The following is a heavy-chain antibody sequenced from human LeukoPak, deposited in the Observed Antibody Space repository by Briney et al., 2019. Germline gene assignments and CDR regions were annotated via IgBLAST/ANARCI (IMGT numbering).Heavy chain of an antibody. CDR1: GFTFSSYA. CDR2: ISGSGGST. D-gene: IGHD2-2*02. CDR3: AKGHQLLYPYYYYGMDV. Sequence: GSLRLSCAASGFTFSSYAMSWVRQAPGKGLEWVSAISGSGGSTYYADSVKGRFTISRDNSKNTLYLQMNSLRAEDTAVYYCAKGHQLLYPYYYYGMDVWGQGTTVTVSS. J-gene: IGHJ6*02. V-gene: IGHV3-23*01.